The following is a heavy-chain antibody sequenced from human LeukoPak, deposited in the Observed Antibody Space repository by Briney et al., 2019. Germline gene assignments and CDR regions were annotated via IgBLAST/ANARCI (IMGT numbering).Heavy chain of an antibody. CDR1: GFTFSSYW. J-gene: IGHJ4*02. D-gene: IGHD6-6*01. CDR3: TGDVRPDY. V-gene: IGHV3-7*04. CDR2: IKQDGTEK. Sequence: GGSLRLSCAASGFTFSSYWMSWVRQAPGEGLEWVANIKQDGTEKYYMDSVKGRFSISRDNAKNSLYLQMNALRAEDTAVYYCTGDVRPDYWGQGTLVTVS.